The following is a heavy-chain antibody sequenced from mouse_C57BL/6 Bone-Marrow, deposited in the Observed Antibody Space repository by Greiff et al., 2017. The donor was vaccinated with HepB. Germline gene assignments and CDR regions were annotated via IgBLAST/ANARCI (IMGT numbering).Heavy chain of an antibody. D-gene: IGHD1-1*01. CDR2: IDPEDGDT. CDR1: GFNIKDYY. J-gene: IGHJ1*03. V-gene: IGHV14-1*01. CDR3: TTFPYYYGSGPSWCFDV. Sequence: VQLQQSGAELVRPGASVKLSCTASGFNIKDYYMHWVKQRPEQGLEWIGRIDPEDGDTEYAPKFQGKATMTADTSSNTAYLQLSSLTSEDTAVYYCTTFPYYYGSGPSWCFDVWGTGTTVTVSS.